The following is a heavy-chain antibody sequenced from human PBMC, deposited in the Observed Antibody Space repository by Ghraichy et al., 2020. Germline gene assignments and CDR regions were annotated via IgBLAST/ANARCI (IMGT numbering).Heavy chain of an antibody. D-gene: IGHD2-21*01. CDR3: ARDSSPIYIRSFDY. CDR2: ISSSSYT. J-gene: IGHJ4*02. Sequence: GGSLRLSCAASGLTFSDYYMSWIGQAPGKGLEWGSYISSSSYTNYADSVKGRFTISRDNAKNSLYLQMNSLRAEATAVYYCARDSSPIYIRSFDYWGPGNLVPFSA. CDR1: GLTFSDYY. V-gene: IGHV3-11*05.